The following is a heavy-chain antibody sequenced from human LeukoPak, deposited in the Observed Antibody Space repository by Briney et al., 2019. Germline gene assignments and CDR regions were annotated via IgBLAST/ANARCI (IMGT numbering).Heavy chain of an antibody. CDR1: GFTFSSYG. CDR2: ISGSGVRT. J-gene: IGHJ4*02. V-gene: IGHV3-23*01. Sequence: PGGSLRHSCAASGFTFSSYGMSWVRQAPGKGLEWVSLISGSGVRTYYADSVKGRFTISRDNAKNSLYLQMNSLRAEDTAVHYCARDYGGSSPFDYWGQGTLVTVPS. D-gene: IGHD4-23*01. CDR3: ARDYGGSSPFDY.